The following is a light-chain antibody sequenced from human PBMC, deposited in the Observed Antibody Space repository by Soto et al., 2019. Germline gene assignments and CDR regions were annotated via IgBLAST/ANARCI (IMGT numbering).Light chain of an antibody. CDR3: QQYGSSPT. CDR2: GAS. Sequence: EIVLTQSPGTLSLSPGERATLSCRASQSVSSSYLAWYQQKPGQAPRLLIYGASSSATGIPDRFSGSGSGTDFTLTISRLEPEYFAVYYCQQYGSSPTFGQGTKVEIK. V-gene: IGKV3-20*01. J-gene: IGKJ1*01. CDR1: QSVSSSY.